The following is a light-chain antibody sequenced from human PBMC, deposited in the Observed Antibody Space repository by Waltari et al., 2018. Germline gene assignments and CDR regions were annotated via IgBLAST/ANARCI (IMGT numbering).Light chain of an antibody. J-gene: IGLJ3*02. CDR2: DVS. Sequence: QSALTQPASVSGSPGQSITISCTGTSSDVGPSNYVSWYQPYPGKAPKLIIYDVSYRPSGVSSRFSGSKSGNTASLTISGLQAEDEADYYCNSYTTISTWVFGGGTKLTVL. V-gene: IGLV2-14*03. CDR1: SSDVGPSNY. CDR3: NSYTTISTWV.